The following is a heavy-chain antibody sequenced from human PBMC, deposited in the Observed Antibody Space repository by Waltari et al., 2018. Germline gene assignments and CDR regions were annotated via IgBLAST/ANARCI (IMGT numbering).Heavy chain of an antibody. V-gene: IGHV3-48*01. Sequence: EVQLVETGGGLTQTGGSLRLSCAASGFSVSTDHVTWVRQAPGKGLEWGAHIRSGGGTKQYADAVKGRFTISRDNAKNSVYLEMMGLRVEDTAVYYCARDHDYAFDIWGQGTMVTVSS. J-gene: IGHJ3*02. CDR2: IRSGGGTK. CDR3: ARDHDYAFDI. CDR1: GFSVSTDH. D-gene: IGHD2-21*02.